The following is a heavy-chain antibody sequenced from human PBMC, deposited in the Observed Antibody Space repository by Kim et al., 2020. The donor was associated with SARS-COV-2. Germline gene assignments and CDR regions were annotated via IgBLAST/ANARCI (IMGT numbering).Heavy chain of an antibody. CDR3: ARKGSYDSSGRYSDY. V-gene: IGHV1-46*01. Sequence: ASVKVSCKASGYSFTNYYIHWVRQAPGQGLEWMGIINPSGGSTTYAQKFQGRLSMTRDTSTTTVYMELSSLRYEDTGVYYCARKGSYDSSGRYSDYWGQGTLVTVSS. J-gene: IGHJ4*02. CDR1: GYSFTNYY. D-gene: IGHD3-22*01. CDR2: INPSGGST.